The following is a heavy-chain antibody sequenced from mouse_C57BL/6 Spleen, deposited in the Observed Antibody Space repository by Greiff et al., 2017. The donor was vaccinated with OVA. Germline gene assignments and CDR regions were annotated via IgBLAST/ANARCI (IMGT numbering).Heavy chain of an antibody. CDR1: GYTFTSYW. CDR2: IHPNSGST. J-gene: IGHJ2*01. V-gene: IGHV1-64*01. D-gene: IGHD2-4*01. CDR3: AREDYDYDFDY. Sequence: QVQLKQPGAELVKPGASVKLSCKASGYTFTSYWMHWVKQRPGQGLEWIGMIHPNSGSTNYNEKFKSKATLTVDKSSSTAYMQLSSLTSEDSAVYYCAREDYDYDFDYWGQGTTLTVSS.